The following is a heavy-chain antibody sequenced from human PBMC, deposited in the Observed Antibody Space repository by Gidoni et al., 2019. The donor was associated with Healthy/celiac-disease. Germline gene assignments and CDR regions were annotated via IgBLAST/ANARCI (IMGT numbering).Heavy chain of an antibody. CDR3: AKDRGAVAGTGFDY. CDR1: GFTFDDYA. Sequence: EVQLVEPGGGLVQPGRSLRLSCAASGFTFDDYAMHWVRQAPGKGLEWVSGISWNSGSIGYADSVKGRFTISRDNAKNSLYLQMNSLRAEDTALYYCAKDRGAVAGTGFDYWGQGTLVTVSS. CDR2: ISWNSGSI. D-gene: IGHD6-19*01. V-gene: IGHV3-9*01. J-gene: IGHJ4*02.